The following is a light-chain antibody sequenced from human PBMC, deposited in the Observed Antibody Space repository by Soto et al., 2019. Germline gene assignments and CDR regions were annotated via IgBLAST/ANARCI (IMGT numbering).Light chain of an antibody. CDR2: CAS. CDR3: QHRGKWPRT. V-gene: IGKV3-11*01. J-gene: IGKJ2*01. Sequence: EIVLTQSPATLSLSPGERATLSCRASQSVSSYLAWYQQKPGQAPRLLIYCASNRATDIPARFSGSGSGTDFTLILSSLEPEAFAVYYCQHRGKWPRTFGQGTKLEI. CDR1: QSVSSY.